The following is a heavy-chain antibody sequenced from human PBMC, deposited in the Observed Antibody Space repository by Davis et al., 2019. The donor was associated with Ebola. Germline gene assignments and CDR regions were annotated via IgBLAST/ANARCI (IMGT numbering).Heavy chain of an antibody. J-gene: IGHJ6*02. CDR1: GYTFTSYG. Sequence: AASVKVSCKASGYTFTSYGISWVRQAPGQGLEWIGWIVVGSGNTNYAQKFQERVTITRDMSTSTAYMELSSLRSEDTAVYYCAAGSVYNGMDVWGQGTTVTVSS. CDR3: AAGSVYNGMDV. D-gene: IGHD1-14*01. V-gene: IGHV1-58*02. CDR2: IVVGSGNT.